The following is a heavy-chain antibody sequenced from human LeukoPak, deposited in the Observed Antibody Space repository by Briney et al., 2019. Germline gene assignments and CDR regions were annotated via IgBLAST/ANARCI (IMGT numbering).Heavy chain of an antibody. J-gene: IGHJ4*02. CDR1: GFTFSDHY. D-gene: IGHD1-7*01. CDR2: ARDKAHSHTT. V-gene: IGHV3-72*01. CDR3: ASTSQADWSYVGY. Sequence: PGGSLRLSCAASGFTFSDHYMDWVRQAPGKGLEWVGRARDKAHSHTTVYAASVEGRFTVSRDDSKNSFFLQINSLRTEDTAVYYCASTSQADWSYVGYGGQGTLVTVSS.